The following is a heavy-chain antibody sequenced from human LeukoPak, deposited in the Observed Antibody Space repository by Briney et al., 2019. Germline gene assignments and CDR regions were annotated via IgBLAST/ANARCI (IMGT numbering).Heavy chain of an antibody. CDR3: ARHGLSGGADCSGGSCYSDFDY. CDR2: IYYSGST. CDR1: GGSISSSSYY. Sequence: ASETLSLTCTVSGGSISSSSYYWGWIRQPPGKGLEWIGSIYYSGSTYYNPSLKSRVTISVDTSKNQFSLKLSSVTAADTAVYYCARHGLSGGADCSGGSCYSDFDYWGQGTLVTVSS. V-gene: IGHV4-39*01. D-gene: IGHD2-15*01. J-gene: IGHJ4*02.